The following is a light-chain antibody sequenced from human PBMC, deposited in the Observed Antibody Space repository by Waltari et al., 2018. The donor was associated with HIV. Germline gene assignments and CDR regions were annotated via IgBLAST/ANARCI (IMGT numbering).Light chain of an antibody. V-gene: IGKV3-20*01. Sequence: EIVLTQSPGTLSFSPGERATLSCRTSQTVRSSYVAWYQQRPGQAPRLVIFGASSRATGIPDRFSGSGSGTDFPLTISRLEPEDSATYYCHQYRLSPRTFGQGTNVEIK. CDR2: GAS. CDR3: HQYRLSPRT. J-gene: IGKJ1*01. CDR1: QTVRSSY.